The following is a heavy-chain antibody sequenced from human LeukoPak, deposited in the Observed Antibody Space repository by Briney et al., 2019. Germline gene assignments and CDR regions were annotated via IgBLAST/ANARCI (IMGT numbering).Heavy chain of an antibody. CDR2: IYSGGST. CDR3: AKDFMHYGSGRPYYMDV. J-gene: IGHJ6*03. V-gene: IGHV3-53*05. CDR1: GFTVSSNY. D-gene: IGHD3-10*01. Sequence: PGGSLRLSCAASGFTVSSNYMSWVRQAPGKGLEWVSVIYSGGSTYYADSVKGRFTISRDNSKNTVFLQMNSLRIEDTAMYYCAKDFMHYGSGRPYYMDVWGEGTTVIISS.